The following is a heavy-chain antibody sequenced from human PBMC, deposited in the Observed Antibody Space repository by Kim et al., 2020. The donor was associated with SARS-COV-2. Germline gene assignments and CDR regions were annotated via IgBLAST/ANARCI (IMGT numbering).Heavy chain of an antibody. D-gene: IGHD3-22*01. V-gene: IGHV3-9*01. Sequence: RFTISRDNAKNSLYLQMNSLRAEDTALYYCASQRGHHYYYDSSGYYTLDYWGQGTLVTVSS. J-gene: IGHJ4*02. CDR3: ASQRGHHYYYDSSGYYTLDY.